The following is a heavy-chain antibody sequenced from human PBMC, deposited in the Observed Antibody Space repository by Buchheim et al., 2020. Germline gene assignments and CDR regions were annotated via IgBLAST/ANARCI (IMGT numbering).Heavy chain of an antibody. CDR2: IDPDDSDT. J-gene: IGHJ2*01. V-gene: IGHV5-51*01. Sequence: EVQLVQSGAEVKKPGESLKISCKGSGYNFNKYRIGWIRQMPEKGLEWMGIIDPDDSDTTYSPSFQGQVTISVDKSITTASLQWSSLKASDTAIYYCSRGRGMRWLQRFDLWGRGTLFTVSS. CDR3: SRGRGMRWLQRFDL. CDR1: GYNFNKYR. D-gene: IGHD5-18*01.